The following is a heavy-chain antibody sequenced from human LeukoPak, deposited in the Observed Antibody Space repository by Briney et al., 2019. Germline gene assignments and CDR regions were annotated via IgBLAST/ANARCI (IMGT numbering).Heavy chain of an antibody. CDR2: IYYSGST. D-gene: IGHD3-22*01. Sequence: SETLSLTCTVSGGSISTSSYYWGGIRQPPGKGLEWIGSIYYSGSTYYNPSLKRRVTISVDTSKNQFSLKLNSVTAADTAVYFCATIAWGGYYDHWGKGNVLPVSS. CDR1: GGSISTSSYY. J-gene: IGHJ4*02. V-gene: IGHV4-39*01. CDR3: ATIAWGGYYDH.